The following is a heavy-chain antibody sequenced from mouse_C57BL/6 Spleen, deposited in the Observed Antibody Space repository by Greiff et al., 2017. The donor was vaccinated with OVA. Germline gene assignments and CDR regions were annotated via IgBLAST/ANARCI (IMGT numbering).Heavy chain of an antibody. CDR3: PISYYYYEPFDY. V-gene: IGHV1-64*01. CDR2: IHPNSGST. D-gene: IGHD1-1*01. Sequence: QVQLQQPGAELVKPGASVKLSCKASGYTFTSYWMHWVKQRPGQGLEWIGMIHPNSGSTNYNEKFKSKATLTVDKSSSTAYMQLSSLTSEDSAVXFCPISYYYYEPFDYWGQGTTLTVSS. CDR1: GYTFTSYW. J-gene: IGHJ2*01.